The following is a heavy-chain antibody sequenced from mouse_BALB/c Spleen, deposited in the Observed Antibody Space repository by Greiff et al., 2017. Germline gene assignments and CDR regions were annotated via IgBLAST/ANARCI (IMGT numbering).Heavy chain of an antibody. D-gene: IGHD2-4*01. J-gene: IGHJ4*01. CDR3: ARFYYDYGYAMDY. CDR1: GYSITSDYA. Sequence: EVQRVESGPGLVKPSQSLSLTCTVTGYSITSDYAWNWIRQFPGNKLEWMGYISYSGSTSYNPSLKSRISITRDTSKNQFFLQLNSVTTEDTATYYCARFYYDYGYAMDYWGQGTSVTVSS. V-gene: IGHV3-2*02. CDR2: ISYSGST.